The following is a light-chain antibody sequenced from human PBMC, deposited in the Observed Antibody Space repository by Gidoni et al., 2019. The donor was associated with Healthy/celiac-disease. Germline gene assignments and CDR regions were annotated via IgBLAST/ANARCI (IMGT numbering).Light chain of an antibody. V-gene: IGKV3-11*01. CDR1: QSVSSY. J-gene: IGKJ1*01. Sequence: ELVLTQSPATLSLSPGERATLSCRASQSVSSYLAWYQQKPGQAPRLLIYDASNRATGITARFSGSGSGTDFTLTISSLEPEDFAVYYCQQRSNWWTFGQGTKVEIK. CDR2: DAS. CDR3: QQRSNWWT.